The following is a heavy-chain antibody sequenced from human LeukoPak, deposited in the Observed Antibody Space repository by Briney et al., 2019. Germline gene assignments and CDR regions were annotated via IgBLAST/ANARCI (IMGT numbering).Heavy chain of an antibody. CDR2: ISYDGSNK. V-gene: IGHV3-30-3*01. Sequence: GGSLRLSCAASGFTFSSYPMHWVRQAPGKGLEWVSLISYDGSNKYYADSVKGRFTISRDNSKNMFYVQINSLRPEDTAVYFCARGFPYDDATEGYYYLMDVWGQGTTVTVSS. CDR3: ARGFPYDDATEGYYYLMDV. D-gene: IGHD4-17*01. CDR1: GFTFSSYP. J-gene: IGHJ6*02.